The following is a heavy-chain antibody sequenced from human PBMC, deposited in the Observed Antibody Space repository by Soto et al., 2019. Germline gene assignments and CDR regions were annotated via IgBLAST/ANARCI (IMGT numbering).Heavy chain of an antibody. CDR3: ARETITAGLELRSFYQH. D-gene: IGHD6-13*01. Sequence: QVQLVQSGAEVKKPGASVKVSCKASGYTFTSYAMHWVRQAPGQRLEWMGWINAGNGNTKYSQKFQGRVTITRDTSASTAHMELSSLRSEDTAVYYCARETITAGLELRSFYQHWGQGTLVTVSS. V-gene: IGHV1-3*01. J-gene: IGHJ1*01. CDR1: GYTFTSYA. CDR2: INAGNGNT.